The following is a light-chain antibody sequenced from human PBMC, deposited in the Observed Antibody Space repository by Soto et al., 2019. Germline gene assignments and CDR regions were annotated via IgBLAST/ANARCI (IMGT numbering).Light chain of an antibody. CDR3: SSYTSSTTLI. V-gene: IGLV2-14*01. CDR1: SSDVGGYNY. CDR2: EVT. J-gene: IGLJ2*01. Sequence: QSALTQPASVSGSPGQSITISCSGTSSDVGGYNYVSWYQQYPGKAPKLMMYEVTNRPSGVSDRFSGSKSGNTASLTIAGLQAEDEADYFCSSYTSSTTLIFGGGTKLTVL.